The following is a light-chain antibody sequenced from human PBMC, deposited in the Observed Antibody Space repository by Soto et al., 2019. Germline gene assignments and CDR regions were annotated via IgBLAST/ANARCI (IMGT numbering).Light chain of an antibody. CDR2: GNS. CDR1: SSNIGAGYD. V-gene: IGLV1-40*01. CDR3: QSYDSSLDVV. J-gene: IGLJ2*01. Sequence: HSVLTQPPSVSGPPGQRVTISCTGSSSNIGAGYDVHWYQQLPGTAPKLLIYGNSNRPSGVPDRFSGSKSGTSASLAITGLQAEDEADYYCQSYDSSLDVVFGGGTKLTVL.